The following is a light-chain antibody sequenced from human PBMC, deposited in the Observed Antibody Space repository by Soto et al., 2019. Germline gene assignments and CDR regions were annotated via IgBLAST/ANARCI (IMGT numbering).Light chain of an antibody. CDR2: SAS. J-gene: IGKJ1*01. CDR3: LQVYNFPRT. CDR1: QDIRND. Sequence: AIQMTQSPSSLSAAVGDRVTITCRASQDIRNDLGWYQQKPGQAPKVLIYSASSSQSGVPSRFSGSGSGTDFTLTISSRQPEDFATYYCLQVYNFPRTFGQGTKVQIK. V-gene: IGKV1-6*01.